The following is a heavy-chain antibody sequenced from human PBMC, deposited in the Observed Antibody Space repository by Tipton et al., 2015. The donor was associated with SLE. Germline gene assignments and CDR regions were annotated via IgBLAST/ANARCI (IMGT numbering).Heavy chain of an antibody. Sequence: TLSLTCAVSGGSISSGGYSWSWIRQSPGKGLEWIGYIYHSGSTYYNPSLKSRVTISVDRSKNQFSLKLSSVTAADTAVYYCARGGRGDGGNPFDPWGQGTLVTVSS. V-gene: IGHV4-30-2*06. CDR2: IYHSGST. CDR3: ARGGRGDGGNPFDP. D-gene: IGHD4-23*01. CDR1: GGSISSGGYS. J-gene: IGHJ5*02.